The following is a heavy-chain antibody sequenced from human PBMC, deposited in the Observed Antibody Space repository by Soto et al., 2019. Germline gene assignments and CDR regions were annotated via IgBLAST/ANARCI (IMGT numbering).Heavy chain of an antibody. CDR2: ISWNSGSI. Sequence: GGSLRLSCAASGFTFDDYAMHWVRQAPGKGLEWVSGISWNSGSIDYADSVKGRFTISRDNAKNSLYLQMNSLRAEDTALYYCTKDSRGYYYGMDVWGQGTPVTVSS. V-gene: IGHV3-9*01. CDR1: GFTFDDYA. J-gene: IGHJ6*02. CDR3: TKDSRGYYYGMDV.